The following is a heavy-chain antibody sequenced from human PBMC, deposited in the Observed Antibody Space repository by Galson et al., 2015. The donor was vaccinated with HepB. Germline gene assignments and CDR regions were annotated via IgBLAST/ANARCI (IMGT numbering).Heavy chain of an antibody. Sequence: SVKVSCKASGGTFSSYAISWVRQAPGQGLEWMGGIIPIFGTANYAQKFQGRVTITADESTSTAYMELSSLRSEDTAVYYCATCRDGYNPGGFDYWGQGTLVTVSS. CDR2: IIPIFGTA. CDR1: GGTFSSYA. J-gene: IGHJ4*02. V-gene: IGHV1-69*13. CDR3: ATCRDGYNPGGFDY. D-gene: IGHD5-24*01.